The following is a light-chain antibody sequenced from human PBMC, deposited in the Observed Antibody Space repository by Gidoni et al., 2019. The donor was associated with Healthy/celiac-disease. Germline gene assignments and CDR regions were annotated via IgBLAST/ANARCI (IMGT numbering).Light chain of an antibody. CDR2: DAS. Sequence: EIVLTQSPATLSLSPGERATLSCRASQSVTSYLAWYQQRPGQAPRLLIYDASSRATGIPARFSGSGSGTDFTLTISSLEPEDFAVYYCQQRSSWPLTFGGXTKVEIK. CDR3: QQRSSWPLT. V-gene: IGKV3-11*01. J-gene: IGKJ4*01. CDR1: QSVTSY.